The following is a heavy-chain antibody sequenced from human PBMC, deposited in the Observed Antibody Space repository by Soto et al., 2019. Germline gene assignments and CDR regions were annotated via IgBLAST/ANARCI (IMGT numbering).Heavy chain of an antibody. V-gene: IGHV3-11*01. J-gene: IGHJ4*02. CDR2: INSGDSTI. D-gene: IGHD6-6*01. Sequence: QVQLVESGGGLVKPGGSLRLSCAASGFTFSDYYMSWIRQAPGKGLEWVSYINSGDSTIYYADSVKGRFTISRDNAKNSLYLQLNSLTAEDTAVYYCARGRSSSVFFDYWGQGTLVTVS. CDR1: GFTFSDYY. CDR3: ARGRSSSVFFDY.